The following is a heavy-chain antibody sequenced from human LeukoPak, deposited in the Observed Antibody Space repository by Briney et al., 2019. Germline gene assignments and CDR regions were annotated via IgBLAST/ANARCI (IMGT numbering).Heavy chain of an antibody. V-gene: IGHV4-31*03. J-gene: IGHJ6*02. Sequence: PSETLSLTCTVSGGSISSGGYYWSWIRQHPGKGLEWIGYIYYSGSTYYNPCLKSRVTISVDTSKNQFSLKLSSVTAADTAVYYCARDRRLYSSSSYYYYYGMDVWGQGTTVTVSS. CDR2: IYYSGST. CDR3: ARDRRLYSSSSYYYYYGMDV. D-gene: IGHD6-6*01. CDR1: GGSISSGGYY.